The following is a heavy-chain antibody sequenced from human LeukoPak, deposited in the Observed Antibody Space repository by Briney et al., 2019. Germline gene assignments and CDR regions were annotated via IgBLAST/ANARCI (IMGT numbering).Heavy chain of an antibody. D-gene: IGHD3-10*01. V-gene: IGHV3-23*01. CDR1: GFTFSSYA. CDR3: ARDYSGDY. CDR2: ISGSGGNT. J-gene: IGHJ4*02. Sequence: GGSLRLSCAASGFTFSSYAMSWVRQAPGKGLEWVSTISGSGGNTYYADSVKGRITISRDDARNSLYLQMNSLRAEDTAVYYCARDYSGDYWGQGTLVTVSS.